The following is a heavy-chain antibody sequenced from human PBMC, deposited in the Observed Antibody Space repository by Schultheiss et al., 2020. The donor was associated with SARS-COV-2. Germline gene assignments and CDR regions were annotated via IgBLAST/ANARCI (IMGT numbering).Heavy chain of an antibody. CDR2: INKDGSSS. V-gene: IGHV3-74*01. CDR3: AAGAGLSWYYYYMDV. Sequence: GGSLRLSCAASGFTLSGFWMHWVRQAPGKGLVWVSRINKDGSSSSYADSVKGRFTISRDNAKNTLYLQMNSLRAEDTAVYYCAAGAGLSWYYYYMDVWGKGTTVTVSS. D-gene: IGHD3-16*02. CDR1: GFTLSGFW. J-gene: IGHJ6*03.